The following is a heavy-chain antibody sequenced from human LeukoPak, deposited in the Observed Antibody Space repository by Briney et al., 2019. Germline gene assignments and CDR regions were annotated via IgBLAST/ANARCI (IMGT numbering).Heavy chain of an antibody. CDR1: GYAFSSYY. CDR3: ARYSGSYHTYFDS. CDR2: INPSGGIT. J-gene: IGHJ4*02. Sequence: ASVKVSCKASGYAFSSYYIHWVRQAPGQGLEWMGIINPSGGITTYAQKFEGRVTMTRDTSTSTVDMKLSRLRSEDTAVYYCARYSGSYHTYFDSWGQGTLVTVSS. V-gene: IGHV1-46*01. D-gene: IGHD1-26*01.